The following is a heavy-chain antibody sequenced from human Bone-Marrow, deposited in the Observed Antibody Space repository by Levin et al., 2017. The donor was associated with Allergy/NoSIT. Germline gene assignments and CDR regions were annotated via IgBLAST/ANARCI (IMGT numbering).Heavy chain of an antibody. CDR2: ISYDGSNK. CDR3: AKDSGYGSDPLGYFDY. D-gene: IGHD3-10*01. V-gene: IGHV3-30*18. CDR1: GFTFSSYG. Sequence: HAGGSLRLSCAASGFTFSSYGMHWVRQAPGKGLEWVAVISYDGSNKYYADSVKGRFTISRDNSKNTLYLQMNSLRAEDTAVYYCAKDSGYGSDPLGYFDYWGQGTLVTVSS. J-gene: IGHJ4*02.